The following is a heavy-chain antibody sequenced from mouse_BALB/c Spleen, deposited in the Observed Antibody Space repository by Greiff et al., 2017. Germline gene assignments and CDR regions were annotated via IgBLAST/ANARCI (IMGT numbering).Heavy chain of an antibody. Sequence: EVMLVESGAELVKPGASVKLSCTASGFNIKDTYMHWVKQRPEQGLEWIGRIDPANGNTKYDPKFQGKATITADTSSNTAYLQLSSLTSEDTAVYYCARHGSGAMDYWGQGTSVTVSS. CDR2: IDPANGNT. J-gene: IGHJ4*01. D-gene: IGHD3-1*01. CDR1: GFNIKDTY. CDR3: ARHGSGAMDY. V-gene: IGHV14-3*02.